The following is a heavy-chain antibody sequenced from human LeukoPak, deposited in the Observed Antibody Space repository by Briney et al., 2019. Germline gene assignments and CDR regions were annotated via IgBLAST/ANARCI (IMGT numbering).Heavy chain of an antibody. V-gene: IGHV3-66*04. D-gene: IGHD3-10*01. CDR2: IYSSGST. Sequence: GGSLRLSCAASGFTFSNAWMSWVRQAPGKGLEWVSIIYSSGSTYYADSVKGRFTISRDNSKNTLYLQMNSLRAEDTAVYYCARRGNYYGSGSNNWFDPWGQGTLVTVSS. J-gene: IGHJ5*02. CDR3: ARRGNYYGSGSNNWFDP. CDR1: GFTFSNAW.